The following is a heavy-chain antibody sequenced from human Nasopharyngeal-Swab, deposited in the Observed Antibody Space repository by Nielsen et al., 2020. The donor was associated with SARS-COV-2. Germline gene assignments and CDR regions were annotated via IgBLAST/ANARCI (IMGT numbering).Heavy chain of an antibody. J-gene: IGHJ4*02. Sequence: GGSLRLSCAASGFPFDDYAIHWVRQAPGKGLEWVSSVTWNSGSKDYADSVKGRSTISRDNAKNSVYLQMNSLRPEDTALYYCAKVAYGFGYYLDYWGQGTLVTVSS. V-gene: IGHV3-9*01. CDR1: GFPFDDYA. CDR3: AKVAYGFGYYLDY. D-gene: IGHD3-3*01. CDR2: VTWNSGSK.